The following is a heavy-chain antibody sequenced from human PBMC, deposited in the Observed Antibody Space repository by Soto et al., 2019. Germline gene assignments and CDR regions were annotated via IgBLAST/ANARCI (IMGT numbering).Heavy chain of an antibody. D-gene: IGHD2-2*02. CDR2: IYHSGST. CDR3: ARVPDCSSTSCYILDY. CDR1: GGSISSSNW. Sequence: QVQLQESGPGLVKPSGTLSLTCAVSGGSISSSNWWSWVRQPPGKGLEWSGEIYHSGSTNYNPSLKRRVTISVDKSKNQFSLKLSSVTAADTAVYYCARVPDCSSTSCYILDYWGQGTLVTVSS. J-gene: IGHJ4*02. V-gene: IGHV4-4*02.